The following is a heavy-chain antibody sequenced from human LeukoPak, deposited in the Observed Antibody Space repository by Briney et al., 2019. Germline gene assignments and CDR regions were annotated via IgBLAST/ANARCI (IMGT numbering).Heavy chain of an antibody. CDR1: GFTFSSYA. CDR2: ISGSGGST. CDR3: VRGSRRKGNYYYGMDV. D-gene: IGHD6-13*01. J-gene: IGHJ6*02. V-gene: IGHV3-23*01. Sequence: PGGSLRLSCAASGFTFSSYAMSWVRQAPGKGLEWVSAISGSGGSTYYADSVKGGFTISRDNAKNSLYLQMNSLRAEDTAVYYCVRGSRRKGNYYYGMDVWGQGTTVTVSS.